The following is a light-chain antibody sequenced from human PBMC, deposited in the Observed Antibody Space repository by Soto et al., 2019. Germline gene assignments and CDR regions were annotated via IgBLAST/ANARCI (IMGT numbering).Light chain of an antibody. Sequence: EIVLAQSPGTLSLSPGERATLSCVASQSVNSNYLAWYQQHPGQPPRLLIYGISTRATGIPARFSGSGSGTEFSLTISRLEPEDFAVYFCQQYGSSPTTFGQGTKVDIK. CDR1: QSVNSNY. CDR3: QQYGSSPTT. CDR2: GIS. J-gene: IGKJ1*01. V-gene: IGKV3-20*01.